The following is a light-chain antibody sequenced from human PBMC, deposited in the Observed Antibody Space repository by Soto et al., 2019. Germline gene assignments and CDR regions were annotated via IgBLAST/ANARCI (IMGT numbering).Light chain of an antibody. V-gene: IGLV1-44*01. CDR1: TSNIGSNA. CDR2: KNN. CDR3: AAWDDSLHGVA. J-gene: IGLJ3*02. Sequence: QPVLTRSPSASGTPGQSVTLSCSGSTSNIGSNAVNWYQQLPGTAPKLLIYKNNQLPSGVPDRFSGSKFGTSASLDISGLQCEDEADYHCAAWDDSLHGVAFGGGTKVTVL.